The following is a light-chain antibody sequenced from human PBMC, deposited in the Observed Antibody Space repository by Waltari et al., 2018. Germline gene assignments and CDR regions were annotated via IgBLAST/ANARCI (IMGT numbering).Light chain of an antibody. CDR3: QVWDSSSDHWV. V-gene: IGLV3-21*02. J-gene: IGLJ3*02. CDR1: NIGSKS. Sequence: SYVLTQPPSVSVAPGPTARITCGGNNIGSKSVHWYQQKPGQAPVLVVFDDSDRPPGTPERFSGSNSGNTATLTISRVEAGDEADYYCQVWDSSSDHWVFGGGTKLTVL. CDR2: DDS.